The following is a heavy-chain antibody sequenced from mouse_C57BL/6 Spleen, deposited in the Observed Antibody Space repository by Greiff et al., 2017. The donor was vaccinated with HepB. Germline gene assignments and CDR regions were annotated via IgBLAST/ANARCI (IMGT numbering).Heavy chain of an antibody. J-gene: IGHJ3*01. CDR1: GYTFTDYY. V-gene: IGHV1-76*01. CDR3: ASKDYYGPGFAY. CDR2: IYPGSGNT. D-gene: IGHD1-1*01. Sequence: QVTLKESGAELVRPGASVKLSCKASGYTFTDYYINWVKQRPGQGLEWIARIYPGSGNTYYNEKFKGKATLTAEKSSSTAYMQLSSLTSEDSAVYFCASKDYYGPGFAYWGQGTLVTVSA.